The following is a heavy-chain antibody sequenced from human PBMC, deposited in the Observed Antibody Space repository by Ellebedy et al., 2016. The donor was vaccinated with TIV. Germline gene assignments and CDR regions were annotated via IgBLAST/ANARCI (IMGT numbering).Heavy chain of an antibody. CDR2: INPNSGGT. Sequence: ASVKVSXXASGYTFTSYGISWVRQAPGQGLEWMGWINPNSGGTNYAQKFQGRVTMTRDTSISTAYLQWSSLKASDTAMYYCARTTMVRGAWADYWGQGTLVTVSS. J-gene: IGHJ4*02. CDR1: GYTFTSYG. CDR3: ARTTMVRGAWADY. D-gene: IGHD3-10*01. V-gene: IGHV1-2*02.